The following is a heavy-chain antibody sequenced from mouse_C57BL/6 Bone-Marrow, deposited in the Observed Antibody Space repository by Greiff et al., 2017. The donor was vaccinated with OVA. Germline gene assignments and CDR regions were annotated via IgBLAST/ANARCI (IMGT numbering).Heavy chain of an antibody. J-gene: IGHJ1*03. D-gene: IGHD1-1*01. V-gene: IGHV5-6*01. Sequence: EVQVVESGGDLVKPGGSLKLSCAASGFTFSSYGMSWVRQTPDKRLEWVATISSGGSYTYYPDSVKGRFTISRDNAKNTLYLQMSSLKSEDTAMYYCARQDYYYGSSHWYFDVWGTGTTVTVSS. CDR3: ARQDYYYGSSHWYFDV. CDR1: GFTFSSYG. CDR2: ISSGGSYT.